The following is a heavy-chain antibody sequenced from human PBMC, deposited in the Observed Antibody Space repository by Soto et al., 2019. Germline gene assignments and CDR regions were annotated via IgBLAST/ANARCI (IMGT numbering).Heavy chain of an antibody. CDR3: ARGETTVTTFGVY. J-gene: IGHJ4*02. D-gene: IGHD4-17*01. CDR1: GFTFSSYG. Sequence: QVQLVESGGGVVQPGRSLRLSCAASGFTFSSYGMHWVRQAPGKGLEWVAVIWYDGSNKYYADSVKGRFTISRDNSKNTLYLQMNSLRAEDTAVYYCARGETTVTTFGVYWGQGTLVTVSS. CDR2: IWYDGSNK. V-gene: IGHV3-33*01.